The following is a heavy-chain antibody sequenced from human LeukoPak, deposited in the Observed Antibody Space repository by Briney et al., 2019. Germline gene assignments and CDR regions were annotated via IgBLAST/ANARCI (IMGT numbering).Heavy chain of an antibody. D-gene: IGHD5-24*01. Sequence: SETLSLTCTVSGGSISSSSYYWGWIRQPPGKGLEWIGSIYYSGSTYYNPSLKSRVTISVDTSKNQFSLKLSSVTAADTAVYYCARFSGDVVYGYNLRGNWFDPWGQGTLVTVSS. CDR3: ARFSGDVVYGYNLRGNWFDP. CDR1: GGSISSSSYY. V-gene: IGHV4-39*01. CDR2: IYYSGST. J-gene: IGHJ5*02.